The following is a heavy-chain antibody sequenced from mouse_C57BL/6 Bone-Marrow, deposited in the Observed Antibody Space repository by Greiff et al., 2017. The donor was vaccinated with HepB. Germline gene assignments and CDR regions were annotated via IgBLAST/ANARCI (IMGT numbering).Heavy chain of an antibody. Sequence: VQGVESGAELAKPGASVKLSCKASGYTFTSYWMHWVKQRPGQGLEWIGYINPSSGYTKYNQKFKDKATLTADKSSSTAYMQLSSLTYEDSAVYYCARRSLRTYYAMDYWGQGTSVTVSS. CDR1: GYTFTSYW. V-gene: IGHV1-7*01. CDR3: ARRSLRTYYAMDY. D-gene: IGHD1-1*01. J-gene: IGHJ4*01. CDR2: INPSSGYT.